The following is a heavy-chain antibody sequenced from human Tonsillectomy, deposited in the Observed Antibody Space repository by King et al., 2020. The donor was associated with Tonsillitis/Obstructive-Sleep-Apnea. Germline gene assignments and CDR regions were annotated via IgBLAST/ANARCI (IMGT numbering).Heavy chain of an antibody. CDR3: ARRSSSSDWYFDL. CDR2: VYYSGST. D-gene: IGHD6-6*01. CDR1: GGSISSYY. V-gene: IGHV4-59*08. Sequence: VQLQESGPGLVKPSETLSLTCTVSGGSISSYYWSWIRQPPGKGLEWIGYVYYSGSTNYNPSLKSRVTISVDTSKNQFSLKLSSVTAADTAVNYCARRSSSSDWYFDLWGRGTLVTVSS. J-gene: IGHJ2*01.